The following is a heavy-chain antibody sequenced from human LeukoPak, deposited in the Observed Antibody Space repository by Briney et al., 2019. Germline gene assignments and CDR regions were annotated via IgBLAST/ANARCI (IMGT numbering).Heavy chain of an antibody. D-gene: IGHD1/OR15-1a*01. V-gene: IGHV3-30*03. Sequence: GRSLRLSCVASGFTFSSYGMHWVRQAPGKGLEWVAVISYDGSNKYYADSVKGRFTISRDNSKNTLYLQMNSLRAEDTAVYYCARDRRIGEHDYWGQGTLVTVSS. CDR2: ISYDGSNK. CDR1: GFTFSSYG. CDR3: ARDRRIGEHDY. J-gene: IGHJ4*02.